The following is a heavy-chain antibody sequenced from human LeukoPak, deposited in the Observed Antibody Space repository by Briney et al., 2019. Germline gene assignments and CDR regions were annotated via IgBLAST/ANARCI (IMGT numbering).Heavy chain of an antibody. D-gene: IGHD6-13*01. CDR2: SHYTGNT. CDR1: GGSITNYY. Sequence: SETLSLTCAVSGGSITNYYWSWIRQPPGKGLEWIGCSHYTGNTNYNPSLRSRVTISVDTSKNQFSLRLSSVTAADTAVYYCARRGNFDYWGQGTLVTVSS. J-gene: IGHJ4*02. CDR3: ARRGNFDY. V-gene: IGHV4-59*08.